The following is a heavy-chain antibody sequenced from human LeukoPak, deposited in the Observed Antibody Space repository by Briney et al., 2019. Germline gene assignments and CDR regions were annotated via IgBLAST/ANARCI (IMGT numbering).Heavy chain of an antibody. D-gene: IGHD3-22*01. CDR3: ARDPNDRSGYYYQ. Sequence: AASVKVSCKASGYSFTGHYMHWVRQAPGQGLERMGWINPKSGGTNYAQKFQGRVTMTRDTSISTAYMELSRLRSDDTAVYYCARDPNDRSGYYYQWGQGTLVTVSS. J-gene: IGHJ4*02. CDR2: INPKSGGT. CDR1: GYSFTGHY. V-gene: IGHV1-2*02.